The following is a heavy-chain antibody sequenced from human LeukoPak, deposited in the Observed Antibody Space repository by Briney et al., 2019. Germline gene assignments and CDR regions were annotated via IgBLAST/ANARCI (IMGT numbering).Heavy chain of an antibody. D-gene: IGHD2-2*01. CDR2: IGGSGSST. J-gene: IGHJ4*02. CDR1: GFTFSSYA. V-gene: IGHV3-23*01. CDR3: AKGRDTTNSYDY. Sequence: QPGGSLRLSCAASGFTFSSYAMSWVRQAPGKGLEWVSTIGGSGSSTYSADSVKGRFTISRDNSKNTLYLQMNSLRAEDTAVYYCAKGRDTTNSYDYWGLGTLVTVSS.